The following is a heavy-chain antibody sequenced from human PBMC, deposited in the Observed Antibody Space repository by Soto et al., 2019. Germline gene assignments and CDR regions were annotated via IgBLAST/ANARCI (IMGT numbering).Heavy chain of an antibody. J-gene: IGHJ4*02. CDR3: AKDSIPYSSSYDLDH. CDR1: VFSFSGFA. D-gene: IGHD6-6*01. CDR2: ITGTGVSI. Sequence: EVQLLESGGGLVQPGGSLRLSCVASVFSFSGFAMSWVRQAPGKGLVWVSSITGTGVSIYYADSVRGRFTISRDNSKNTLYLQMSSLRAEDTARYYCAKDSIPYSSSYDLDHWGRGALVTVSS. V-gene: IGHV3-23*01.